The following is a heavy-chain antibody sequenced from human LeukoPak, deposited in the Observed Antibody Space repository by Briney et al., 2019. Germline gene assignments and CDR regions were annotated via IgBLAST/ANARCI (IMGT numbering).Heavy chain of an antibody. Sequence: SETLSLTCTVSGGSISSNSYNWGWIRQPPGKGLEWIGSIYYSGSTYYNPSLTSRVTISVDTCKNQFSLKLSSVAAADTAAYYCARHNPYSSSWSFFDYWGQGTLVTISS. J-gene: IGHJ4*02. CDR3: ARHNPYSSSWSFFDY. D-gene: IGHD6-13*01. CDR1: GGSISSNSYN. V-gene: IGHV4-39*01. CDR2: IYYSGST.